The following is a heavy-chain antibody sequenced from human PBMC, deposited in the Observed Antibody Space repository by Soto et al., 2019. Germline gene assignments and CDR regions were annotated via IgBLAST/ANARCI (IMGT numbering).Heavy chain of an antibody. V-gene: IGHV3-33*01. CDR3: VRDQGYCSGGSCNSLGMDV. D-gene: IGHD2-15*01. CDR1: GFNFSTYG. Sequence: PGGSLRLSCATSGFNFSTYGLHWVRQAPAKGLEWVAVMWYDGTKRYYADSLKGRFTISRDNSKNTLNLQMNSLRAEDTAAYYCVRDQGYCSGGSCNSLGMDVWGQGTTVTVSS. J-gene: IGHJ6*02. CDR2: MWYDGTKR.